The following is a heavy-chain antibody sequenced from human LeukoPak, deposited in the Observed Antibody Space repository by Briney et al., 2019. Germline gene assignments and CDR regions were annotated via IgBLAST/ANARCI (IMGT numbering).Heavy chain of an antibody. CDR1: GVTFSSNN. Sequence: QPGRSLRLSCAASGVTFSSNNMHWVRQAPGKGLEWVGFISYDGSNKYYADSVKGRFTISRDNSKNTLYLQLNSLRAEDTAVYYCAKGIYYYYGMDVWGQGTTVTVSS. J-gene: IGHJ6*02. V-gene: IGHV3-30-3*01. CDR2: ISYDGSNK. CDR3: AKGIYYYYGMDV.